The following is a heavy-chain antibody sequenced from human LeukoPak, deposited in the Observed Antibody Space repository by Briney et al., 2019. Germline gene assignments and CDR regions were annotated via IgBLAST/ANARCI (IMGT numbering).Heavy chain of an antibody. Sequence: GGSLRLSCAASGFTFSSAWMTWVRQAPGKGLEWVGHIKNKTHGETTDYAAPVKGRFIISRDDSKNTLYLQMNSLRTEDTAVYYCARGFCSSTNCYQGPFDFWGQGTLVTVSS. CDR3: ARGFCSSTNCYQGPFDF. J-gene: IGHJ4*02. CDR1: GFTFSSAW. D-gene: IGHD2-2*01. CDR2: IKNKTHGETT. V-gene: IGHV3-15*01.